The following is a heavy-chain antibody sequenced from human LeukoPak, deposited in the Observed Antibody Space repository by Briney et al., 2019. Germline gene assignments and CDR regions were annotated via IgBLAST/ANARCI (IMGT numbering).Heavy chain of an antibody. CDR1: GYTFTNYD. V-gene: IGHV1-8*03. J-gene: IGHJ6*03. D-gene: IGHD3-10*01. Sequence: ASVKVSCKASGYTFTNYDINWVRQATGQGLEWMGWMNPNSGNTAYAQKFQGRVTITRNTSISTAYMELSSLRSEDTAVYYCARLIYGSGSYWSYYYYMDVWGKGTTVTVSS. CDR2: MNPNSGNT. CDR3: ARLIYGSGSYWSYYYYMDV.